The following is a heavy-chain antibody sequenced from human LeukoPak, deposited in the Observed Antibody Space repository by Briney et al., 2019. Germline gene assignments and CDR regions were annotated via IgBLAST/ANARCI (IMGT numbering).Heavy chain of an antibody. CDR3: SRESGAFCPFGY. CDR1: GGSISNTNW. D-gene: IGHD1-26*01. J-gene: IGHJ4*02. V-gene: IGHV4-4*02. Sequence: SETLSLTCDVSGGSISNTNWWSWVRPPPGQGLEWIGKVSLAGQTNYNPSLNGRVTMSLDESSNQLSLKLTSVTAADTAIYYCSRESGAFCPFGYWGQGTLVIVPS. CDR2: VSLAGQT.